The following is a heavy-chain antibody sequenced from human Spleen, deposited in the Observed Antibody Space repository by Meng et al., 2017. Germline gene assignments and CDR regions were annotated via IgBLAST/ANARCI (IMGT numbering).Heavy chain of an antibody. Sequence: GGSLRLSCAASGFTFSSYAMSWVRQAPGKGLEWVSAFSGSGGSTYYPDSVKGRFTISRDNSKNTLYLQVNRLRAKDTAVYYCAKAIISGWSKIYYFDYWGQGTLVTVSS. J-gene: IGHJ4*02. CDR3: AKAIISGWSKIYYFDY. CDR1: GFTFSSYA. V-gene: IGHV3-23*01. CDR2: FSGSGGST. D-gene: IGHD6-19*01.